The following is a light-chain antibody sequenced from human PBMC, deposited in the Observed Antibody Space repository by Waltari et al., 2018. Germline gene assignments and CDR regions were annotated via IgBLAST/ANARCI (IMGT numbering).Light chain of an antibody. J-gene: IGKJ1*01. V-gene: IGKV1-5*03. CDR1: QSISTW. Sequence: DIHMTQSPSTLSASVGDRVSISCLASQSISTWLAWYQQKPGKAPKLLIYMASSLESGVPTRFSGSGSGTEFTLTISSLQPDDFATYYCQQYNSYPWTFGQGTKVEIK. CDR2: MAS. CDR3: QQYNSYPWT.